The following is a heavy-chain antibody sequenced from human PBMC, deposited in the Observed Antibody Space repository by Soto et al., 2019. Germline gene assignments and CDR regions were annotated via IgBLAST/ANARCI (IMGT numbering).Heavy chain of an antibody. D-gene: IGHD6-13*01. V-gene: IGHV3-23*01. Sequence: GGSLRLSCAASGFTFSSYAMSWVRQAPGKGLEWVSAISGSGGSTYCADSVKGRFTISRDNSKNTLYLQMNSLRAEDTAVYYCAKAGYSSSWYRGFDPWGQGTLVAVSS. CDR3: AKAGYSSSWYRGFDP. CDR2: ISGSGGST. CDR1: GFTFSSYA. J-gene: IGHJ5*02.